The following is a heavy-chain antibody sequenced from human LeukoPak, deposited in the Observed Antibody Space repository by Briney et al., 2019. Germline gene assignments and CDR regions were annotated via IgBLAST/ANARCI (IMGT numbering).Heavy chain of an antibody. Sequence: GGSLRLSCAAYGFTFSSYSMNWVRQVPGKGLEYVSAISSNGGSTYYANSVKGRFTISRDNSKNTLYLQMGSLRAEDMAVYYCARDLRLKELAYCGGDCLDYWGQGTLVTVSS. J-gene: IGHJ4*02. CDR1: GFTFSSYS. CDR3: ARDLRLKELAYCGGDCLDY. CDR2: ISSNGGST. D-gene: IGHD2-21*02. V-gene: IGHV3-64*01.